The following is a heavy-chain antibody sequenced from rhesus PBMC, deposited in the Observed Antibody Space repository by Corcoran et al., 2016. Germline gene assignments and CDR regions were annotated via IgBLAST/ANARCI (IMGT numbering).Heavy chain of an antibody. D-gene: IGHD3-9*01. Sequence: QVQLVQSGGEIKRPGASVKLSCKPFGYDFTSYYIHWVRPAPGQGLEWVGLISPYNRNTAYAQSFQGRVTITTDSSTSTVYMELNSLRSEDTAVYYCTRASRGGYFDYWGQGVLVTVSS. J-gene: IGHJ4*01. CDR2: ISPYNRNT. CDR3: TRASRGGYFDY. V-gene: IGHV1-180*01. CDR1: GYDFTSYY.